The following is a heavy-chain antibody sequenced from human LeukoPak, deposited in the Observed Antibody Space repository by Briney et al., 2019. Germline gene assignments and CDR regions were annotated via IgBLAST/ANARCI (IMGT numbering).Heavy chain of an antibody. CDR1: GYTFTGYY. V-gene: IGHV1-8*02. J-gene: IGHJ3*02. Sequence: GASVKVSCKASGYTFTGYYMHWVRQAPGQGLEWMGWMNPNSGNTGYAQKFQGRVTMTRNTSISTAYMELSSLRSEDTAVYYCARELKNPNSYYYGSGSYSDAFDIWGQGTMVTVSS. CDR2: MNPNSGNT. CDR3: ARELKNPNSYYYGSGSYSDAFDI. D-gene: IGHD3-10*01.